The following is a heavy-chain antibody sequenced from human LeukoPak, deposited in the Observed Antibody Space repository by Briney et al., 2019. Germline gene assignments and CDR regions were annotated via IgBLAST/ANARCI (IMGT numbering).Heavy chain of an antibody. CDR1: GGSFSGYY. J-gene: IGHJ5*02. D-gene: IGHD3-10*01. CDR2: IYYSGST. Sequence: SETLSLTCAVYGGSFSGYYWSWIRQPPGKWLEWIGSIYYSGSTYYNPSLESRVTISVDTSKNQFSLKLSSVTAADTAVYYCARDHSYYYGSGSLNWFDPWGQGTLVTVSS. CDR3: ARDHSYYYGSGSLNWFDP. V-gene: IGHV4-34*01.